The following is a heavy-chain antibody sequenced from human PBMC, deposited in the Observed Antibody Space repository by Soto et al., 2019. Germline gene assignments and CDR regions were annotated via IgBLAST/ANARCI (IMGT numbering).Heavy chain of an antibody. Sequence: GGSLRLSCAASGFTFSDYYMSWIRQAPGKGLEWVSYISSSGSTIYYADSVKGRFTISRDNAKNSLYLQMNSLRAEDTAVYYCARVGRGQLVRYYYYYMDVWGKRTTVTVSS. CDR1: GFTFSDYY. CDR3: ARVGRGQLVRYYYYYMDV. D-gene: IGHD6-6*01. CDR2: ISSSGSTI. J-gene: IGHJ6*03. V-gene: IGHV3-11*01.